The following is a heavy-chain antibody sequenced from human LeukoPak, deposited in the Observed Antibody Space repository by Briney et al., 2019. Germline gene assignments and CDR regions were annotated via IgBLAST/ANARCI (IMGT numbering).Heavy chain of an antibody. CDR2: IIPIFGTA. CDR1: GGTFSSYA. CDR3: TLCVVTSQVLSYYYYYMDV. V-gene: IGHV1-69*13. Sequence: ASVKVSCKASGGTFSSYAISWVRQSPGQGLEWMGGIIPIFGTANYAQKFQGRVTITADESTSTDYMELSSLRSEDTAVYYCTLCVVTSQVLSYYYYYMDVWGKGTTVTVSS. D-gene: IGHD3-22*01. J-gene: IGHJ6*03.